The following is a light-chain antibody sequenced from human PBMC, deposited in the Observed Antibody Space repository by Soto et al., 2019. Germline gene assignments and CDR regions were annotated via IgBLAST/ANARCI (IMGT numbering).Light chain of an antibody. V-gene: IGKV3D-20*02. CDR1: QSVSSDY. CDR3: QQRSSWIT. J-gene: IGKJ5*01. Sequence: EFVLTQSPGTLSLSPGERATLSCRASQSVSSDYLAWYQQKPGQAPRLVIYGASSRATGIPDRFSGSGSGSDFTLTISSLEPEDFAVYYCQQRSSWITFGQGTRLEIK. CDR2: GAS.